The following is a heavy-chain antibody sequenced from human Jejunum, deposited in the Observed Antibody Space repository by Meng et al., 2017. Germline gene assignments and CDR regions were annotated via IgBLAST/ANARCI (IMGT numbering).Heavy chain of an antibody. D-gene: IGHD6-13*01. CDR3: VRTSNWSLDY. CDR1: GDSVSSNSAA. J-gene: IGHJ4*01. Sequence: VHTLKSGRGLVKPPQNISLPCAISGDSVSSNSAAWNWIRQSPSRGLEWLGRTYYRSKWYNDYAESVKSRITINPDTSKNQFSLQLNSVTPEDTAVYYCVRTSNWSLDYWGQGTLVTVSS. V-gene: IGHV6-1*01. CDR2: TYYRSKWYN.